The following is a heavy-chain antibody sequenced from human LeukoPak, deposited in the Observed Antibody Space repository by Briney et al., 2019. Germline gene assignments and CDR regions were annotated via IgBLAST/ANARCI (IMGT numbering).Heavy chain of an antibody. D-gene: IGHD3-10*01. Sequence: ASVKVSCKASGYTFTGYYMHWVRQAPGQGLEWMGWINPNSGNTGYAQKFQGRVTMTRNTSTSTAYMELSSLRSEDTAVYYCARGHQTYGSGSDYWGQGTLVTVSS. CDR3: ARGHQTYGSGSDY. CDR1: GYTFTGYY. CDR2: INPNSGNT. V-gene: IGHV1-8*02. J-gene: IGHJ4*02.